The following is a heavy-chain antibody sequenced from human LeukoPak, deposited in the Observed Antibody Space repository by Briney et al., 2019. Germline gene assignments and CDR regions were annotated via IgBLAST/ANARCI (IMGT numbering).Heavy chain of an antibody. V-gene: IGHV1-8*01. J-gene: IGHJ2*01. CDR3: TRDCSYPIWYFDL. D-gene: IGHD2-21*02. Sequence: ASVTVSCKASGYTFSSYDFNWVRQAAGQGLEWMGWMNPNSGTTGYAQKFQGRSTINRNTSINTAYMHLSSLTSDDTAVYYCTRDCSYPIWYFDLWGRGTLVTVSS. CDR2: MNPNSGTT. CDR1: GYTFSSYD.